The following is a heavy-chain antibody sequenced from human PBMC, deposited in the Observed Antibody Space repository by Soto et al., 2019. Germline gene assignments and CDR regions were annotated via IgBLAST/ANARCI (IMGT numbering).Heavy chain of an antibody. V-gene: IGHV4-34*01. J-gene: IGHJ6*02. CDR3: ARAYVDTAMVFYYYGMDV. CDR1: GGSFSGYY. CDR2: INHSGST. D-gene: IGHD5-18*01. Sequence: SETLSLTCAVYGGSFSGYYWSWIRQPPGKGLEWIGEINHSGSTNYNPSLKSRVTISVDTSKNQFSLKLSSVTAADTAVYYCARAYVDTAMVFYYYGMDVWGQGTTVTVSS.